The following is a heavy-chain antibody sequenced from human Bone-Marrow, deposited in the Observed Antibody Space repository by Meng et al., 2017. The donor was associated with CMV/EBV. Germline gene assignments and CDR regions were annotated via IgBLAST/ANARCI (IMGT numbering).Heavy chain of an antibody. J-gene: IGHJ4*02. CDR3: ACFNSENYGDRGNLDN. CDR2: ISYDGGIQ. CDR1: EFTFDIYS. D-gene: IGHD4-17*01. V-gene: IGHV3-30*04. Sequence: GGSLRLSCAVPEFTFDIYSMHWVRQAPGEGPEWVAVISYDGGIQFYAESVKGRFTISRDNAKDTLYLQMNTLRAEDTAIYYCACFNSENYGDRGNLDNWGQGTLVTVSS.